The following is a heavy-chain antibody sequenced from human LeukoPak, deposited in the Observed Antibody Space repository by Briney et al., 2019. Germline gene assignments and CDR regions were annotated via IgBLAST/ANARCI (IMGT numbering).Heavy chain of an antibody. J-gene: IGHJ4*02. Sequence: PGGSLRLSRAASGFTYSSYSMNWVRQAPGKGLEWVSSISSSSSYIYYADSVKGRFTISRDNAKNSLYLQRNSLRAGDTAVYYCARQYSSGWYYFDYWGQGTLVTVSS. CDR2: ISSSSSYI. D-gene: IGHD6-19*01. CDR1: GFTYSSYS. CDR3: ARQYSSGWYYFDY. V-gene: IGHV3-21*01.